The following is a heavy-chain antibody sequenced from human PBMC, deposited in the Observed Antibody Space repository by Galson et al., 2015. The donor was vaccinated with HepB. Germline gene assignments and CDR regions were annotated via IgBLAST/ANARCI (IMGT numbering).Heavy chain of an antibody. D-gene: IGHD3-16*01. V-gene: IGHV1-24*01. CDR1: GNTLTKFS. Sequence: SVKVSCKVSGNTLTKFSIHWVRQAPGEGLEWMGGFDPDDGERIYAQKFQGRVIMTADTSTGTGYMELSSLRSEDSAVYYCATEIYNCDYEIDSFDIWGQGTLVTVCS. CDR3: ATEIYNCDYEIDSFDI. CDR2: FDPDDGER. J-gene: IGHJ3*02.